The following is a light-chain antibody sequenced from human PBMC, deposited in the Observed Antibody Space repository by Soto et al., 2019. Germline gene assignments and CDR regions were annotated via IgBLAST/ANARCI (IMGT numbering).Light chain of an antibody. J-gene: IGLJ3*02. Sequence: QLVLTQPASVSGSPGQSITISCTGTNSDVGSYNLVSWYQQHPGKAPKLMIFEGSKRPSGVSNRFSGSKSGNTASLTISGLQAEDEADYYCCSYAGSSTLVFGGGTKVTVL. V-gene: IGLV2-23*01. CDR3: CSYAGSSTLV. CDR2: EGS. CDR1: NSDVGSYNL.